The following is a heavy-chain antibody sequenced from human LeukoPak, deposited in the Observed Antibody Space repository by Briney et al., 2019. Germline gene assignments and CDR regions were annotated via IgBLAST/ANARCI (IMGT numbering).Heavy chain of an antibody. Sequence: PSETLPLTCTVSGGSISSYYWSWIRQPPGKGLEWIGYIYYSGSTNYNPSLKSRVTISVDTSKNQFSLKLSSVTAADTAVYYCARESRNNSGYDPQHYYYYMDVWGKGTTVTVSS. CDR3: ARESRNNSGYDPQHYYYYMDV. CDR1: GGSISSYY. D-gene: IGHD5-12*01. CDR2: IYYSGST. V-gene: IGHV4-59*01. J-gene: IGHJ6*03.